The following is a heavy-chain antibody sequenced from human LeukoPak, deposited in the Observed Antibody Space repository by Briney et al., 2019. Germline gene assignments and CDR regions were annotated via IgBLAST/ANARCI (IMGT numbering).Heavy chain of an antibody. D-gene: IGHD2-2*01. J-gene: IGHJ4*02. V-gene: IGHV4-39*01. CDR1: GGSISSSSYY. Sequence: PSETLSLTCTVSGGSISSSSYYWGWIRQPPGKGLEWIGSIYYSGSTYYNPSLKSRVTISVDTSKNQFSLKLSSVTAADTAVYYCAGRDIVVVPAAYGIDYWGQGTLVTVSS. CDR3: AGRDIVVVPAAYGIDY. CDR2: IYYSGST.